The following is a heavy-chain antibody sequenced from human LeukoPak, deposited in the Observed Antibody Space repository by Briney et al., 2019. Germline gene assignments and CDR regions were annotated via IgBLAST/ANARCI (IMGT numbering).Heavy chain of an antibody. V-gene: IGHV3-21*01. CDR2: ISSSSSYI. Sequence: GGSLRLSCAASGFTFSSYSMNWVRQAPGKGLEWVSSISSSSSYIYHADSVKGRFTISRDNAKNSLYLQMNSLRAEDTAVYYCARDRHSSAGYWGQGTLVTVSS. J-gene: IGHJ4*02. D-gene: IGHD6-19*01. CDR1: GFTFSSYS. CDR3: ARDRHSSAGY.